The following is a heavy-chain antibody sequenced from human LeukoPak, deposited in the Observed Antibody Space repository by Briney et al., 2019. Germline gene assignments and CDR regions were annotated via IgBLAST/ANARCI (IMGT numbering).Heavy chain of an antibody. V-gene: IGHV3-7*01. CDR2: IKQDGSEK. Sequence: AGGSLRLSCAASGFTFSSYWMSWVRQAPGKGLEWVANIKQDGSEKYYVDSVKGRFTISRDNAKNSLYLQMNSLRAEDTAVYYCAKDLEHYYDSSGPLMGYWGQGTLVTVSS. J-gene: IGHJ4*02. CDR3: AKDLEHYYDSSGPLMGY. D-gene: IGHD3-22*01. CDR1: GFTFSSYW.